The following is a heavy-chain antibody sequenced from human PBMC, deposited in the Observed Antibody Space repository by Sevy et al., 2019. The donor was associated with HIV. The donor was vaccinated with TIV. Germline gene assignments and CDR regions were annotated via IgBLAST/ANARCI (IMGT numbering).Heavy chain of an antibody. CDR3: ARGGGYCTNGVCYNAYHDAFDI. V-gene: IGHV1-8*01. CDR1: GYTFTSYD. Sequence: ASVKVSCKASGYTFTSYDINWVRQATGQGLEWMGWMNPNSGNTGYAQKFQGRVTMTRNTSISTAYMELSSPRSEDTAVYYCARGGGYCTNGVCYNAYHDAFDIWGQGTMVTVSS. CDR2: MNPNSGNT. D-gene: IGHD2-8*01. J-gene: IGHJ3*02.